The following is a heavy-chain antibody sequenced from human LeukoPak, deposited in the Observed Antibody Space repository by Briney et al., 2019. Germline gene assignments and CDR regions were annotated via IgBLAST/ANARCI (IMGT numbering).Heavy chain of an antibody. CDR1: GYSISSGYY. CDR2: IYHSGST. Sequence: SETLSLTCAVSGYSISSGYYWGWIRQPPGKGLEWIGSIYHSGSTYYNPSLKSRVTISVDTSKHQFSLKLSPVTAADTAVYYCARIKGGSGDAFDIWGQGTMVTVSS. V-gene: IGHV4-38-2*01. J-gene: IGHJ3*02. CDR3: ARIKGGSGDAFDI.